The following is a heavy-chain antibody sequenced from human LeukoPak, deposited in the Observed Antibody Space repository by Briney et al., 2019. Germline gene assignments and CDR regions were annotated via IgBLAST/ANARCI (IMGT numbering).Heavy chain of an antibody. CDR3: ASGGSSPLDY. Sequence: GGSLRLSCGASGFTFSSYWMHWVRQAPGKGLEWVAVISYDGSNKYYADSVKGRFTISRDNSKDTLYLQMNSLRAEDTAVYYCASGGSSPLDYWGQGTLVTVSS. V-gene: IGHV3-30-3*01. CDR1: GFTFSSYW. CDR2: ISYDGSNK. J-gene: IGHJ4*02. D-gene: IGHD2-15*01.